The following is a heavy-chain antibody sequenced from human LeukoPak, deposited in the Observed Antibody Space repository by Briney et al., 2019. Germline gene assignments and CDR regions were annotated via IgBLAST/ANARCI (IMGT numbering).Heavy chain of an antibody. J-gene: IGHJ5*02. CDR1: GGSISSCY. D-gene: IGHD5-18*01. V-gene: IGHV4-59*08. CDR3: ARHVGYGNNWFDP. Sequence: QVQLQESGPGLVEPSETLSLTCTVPGGSISSCYWRWIRKPPGKGLEWIGYIYYSGSTNYNPSLKSRVTISVDTSKNQFSLKLRSLTAADTAVYYCARHVGYGNNWFDPWGQGTLVTVSS. CDR2: IYYSGST.